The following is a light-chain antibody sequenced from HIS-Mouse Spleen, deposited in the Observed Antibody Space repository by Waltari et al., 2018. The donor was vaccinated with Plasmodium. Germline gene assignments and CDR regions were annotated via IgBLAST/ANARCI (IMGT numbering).Light chain of an antibody. V-gene: IGLV1-51*01. J-gene: IGLJ2*01. CDR2: DNN. CDR3: GTWDSSLSAGVV. CDR1: SSNIGNNY. Sequence: QSVLTQPPSVSAAPGQQVTISCSGSSSNIGNNYVSWYQQLPGTSPKLLIYDNNKRPPGIPDRFSGSKSGTSATLGITGLQTGDEADYYCGTWDSSLSAGVVFGGGTKLTVL.